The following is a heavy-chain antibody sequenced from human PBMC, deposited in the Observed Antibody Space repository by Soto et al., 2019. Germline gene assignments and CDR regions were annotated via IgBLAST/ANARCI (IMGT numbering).Heavy chain of an antibody. V-gene: IGHV3-7*01. CDR3: ARGCSSSSCYWSY. J-gene: IGHJ4*02. CDR1: GFTFSSYW. Sequence: EVQLVESGGGLVQPGGSLRLSCAASGFTFSSYWMSWVRQAPGKGLEWVANIKQDGSKKYYVDSVKGRFTISRDNAKNALYLQMNSLRAEDTAVYYCARGCSSSSCYWSYGGQGTLVTVSS. CDR2: IKQDGSKK. D-gene: IGHD2-2*01.